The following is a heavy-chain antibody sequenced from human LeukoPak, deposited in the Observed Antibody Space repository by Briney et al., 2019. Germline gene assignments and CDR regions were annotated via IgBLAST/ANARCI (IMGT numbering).Heavy chain of an antibody. CDR1: GYTFTTYD. D-gene: IGHD3-9*01. Sequence: VASVKVSCKASGYTFTTYDITWVRQATGQGLEWTGWVNTVNGYAGYGQKFQGRVTMTRDTSMNTAYMELSSLRSDDTAVYYCTRGNILGHSEWFHSAGDSWGQGTLVTVSS. CDR3: TRGNILGHSEWFHSAGDS. V-gene: IGHV1-8*01. CDR2: VNTVNGYA. J-gene: IGHJ5*01.